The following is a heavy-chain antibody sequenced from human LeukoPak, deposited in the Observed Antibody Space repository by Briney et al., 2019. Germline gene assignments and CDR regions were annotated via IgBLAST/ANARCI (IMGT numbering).Heavy chain of an antibody. D-gene: IGHD3-10*01. CDR3: ASFAYGSGSYSY. V-gene: IGHV4-59*01. Sequence: SETLSLTCTVSGGSISSYYWSWIRQPPGKGLEWIGYIYYSGSTNYNPSLKSRVTISVDTSKNQFSLRLSSVTAADTAVYYCASFAYGSGSYSYWGQGTLVTVSS. J-gene: IGHJ4*02. CDR2: IYYSGST. CDR1: GGSISSYY.